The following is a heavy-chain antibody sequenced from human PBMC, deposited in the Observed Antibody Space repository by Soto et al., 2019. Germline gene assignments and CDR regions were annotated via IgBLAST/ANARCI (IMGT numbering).Heavy chain of an antibody. V-gene: IGHV2-5*02. CDR3: AHAYGGRSLY. D-gene: IGHD1-26*01. Sequence: QITLKESGPTLVKPTQTLTLTCTFSGFSLTTDRVGVGWIRQPPGEALEWLAAIYWDDSKTYRPSLESRLTITKDTSKTQVALTMTNIDSLDTATYYCAHAYGGRSLYWGQGTLVSVSS. CDR1: GFSLTTDRVG. CDR2: IYWDDSK. J-gene: IGHJ4*02.